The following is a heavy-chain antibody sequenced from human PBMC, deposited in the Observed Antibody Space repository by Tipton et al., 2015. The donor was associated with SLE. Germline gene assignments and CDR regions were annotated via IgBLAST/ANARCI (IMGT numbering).Heavy chain of an antibody. Sequence: TLSLTCTVSGGSISISSFYWGWIRQPPGKGLEWIGSVFYSGSTDYNPSLKSRVKILVDTAKEQFSLKLSSVTAADTAVYYCARSSGYCSGNSCSTALDHWGLGTLVTVSS. J-gene: IGHJ4*02. V-gene: IGHV4-39*07. CDR1: GGSISISSFY. CDR2: VFYSGST. CDR3: ARSSGYCSGNSCSTALDH. D-gene: IGHD2-8*02.